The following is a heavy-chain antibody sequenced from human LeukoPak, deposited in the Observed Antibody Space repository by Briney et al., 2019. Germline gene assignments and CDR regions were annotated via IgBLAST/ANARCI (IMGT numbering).Heavy chain of an antibody. J-gene: IGHJ4*02. CDR1: GFTFSSYW. CDR2: IKQDGSEK. V-gene: IGHV3-7*01. CDR3: ARVNVRARPRVFDY. D-gene: IGHD6-6*01. Sequence: PGGSLRLSYAASGFTFSSYWMSWVRQAPGKGLEWAASIKQDGSEKYYVDSVKGRFTISRDNAKNSLYLQMNSLRAEDTAVYYCARVNVRARPRVFDYWGQGTLVTVSS.